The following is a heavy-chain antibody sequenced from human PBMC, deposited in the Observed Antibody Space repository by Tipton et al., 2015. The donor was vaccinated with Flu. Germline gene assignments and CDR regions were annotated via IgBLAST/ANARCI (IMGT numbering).Heavy chain of an antibody. J-gene: IGHJ4*02. D-gene: IGHD1-26*01. Sequence: TLSLTCTVYGGSFSAYYWSWIRQPPGKGLEWVGEINHSGTTNYNPSLTSRVTISADTSKKQFSLRLSSVTAADTAIYYCARETVQGPTTTVDYWGQGTLVTVSS. CDR1: GGSFSAYY. V-gene: IGHV4-34*01. CDR2: INHSGTT. CDR3: ARETVQGPTTTVDY.